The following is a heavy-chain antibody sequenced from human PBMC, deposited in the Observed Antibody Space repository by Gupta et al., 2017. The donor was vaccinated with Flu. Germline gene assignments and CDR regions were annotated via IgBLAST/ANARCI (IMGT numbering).Heavy chain of an antibody. Sequence: QVQLQESGPGLVKPSETLSLTCTVPGGSISSYYWSWIRQPPGKGLEWIGYIYYSGSTNYNPSLKSRVTISVDTSKNQFSLKLRSVTAADTAVYYCASGGAYGDYVDYWGQGTLVTVYS. CDR3: ASGGAYGDYVDY. D-gene: IGHD4-17*01. CDR1: GGSISSYY. CDR2: IYYSGST. J-gene: IGHJ4*02. V-gene: IGHV4-59*01.